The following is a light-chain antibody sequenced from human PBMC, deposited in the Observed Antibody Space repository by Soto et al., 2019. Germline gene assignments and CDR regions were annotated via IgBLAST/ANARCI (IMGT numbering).Light chain of an antibody. CDR1: QSVSSSY. Sequence: EIVLTQSPGTLSLSPGERATLSCRASQSVSSSYLAWYQQKPGQAPRLLIYGASSRATGIPDRFSGSGSGTDFNLTNSSPEPEDFAVYYCQQYGSSPPTFGQGTKVEIK. J-gene: IGKJ1*01. V-gene: IGKV3-20*01. CDR3: QQYGSSPPT. CDR2: GAS.